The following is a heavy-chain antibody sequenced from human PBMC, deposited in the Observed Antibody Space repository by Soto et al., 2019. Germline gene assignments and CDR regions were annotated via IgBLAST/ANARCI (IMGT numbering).Heavy chain of an antibody. J-gene: IGHJ3*02. V-gene: IGHV3-23*01. CDR2: IGVNGDAT. D-gene: IGHD6-19*01. CDR1: GFIFATSP. CDR3: AREGFGSGHAGGFDI. Sequence: EVQLLESGGDLVQPGGSLRLSCAASGFIFATSPMTWVRQAPGKGLEWVSTIGVNGDATPYADSVKGRFTISRDDSKNTQNVEMNSLRAEDTALYFCAREGFGSGHAGGFDIWGQVTMVTVS.